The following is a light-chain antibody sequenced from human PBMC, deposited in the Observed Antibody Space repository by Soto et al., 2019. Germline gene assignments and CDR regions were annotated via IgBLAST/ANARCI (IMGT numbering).Light chain of an antibody. CDR3: QHYNHWPLT. J-gene: IGKJ4*01. CDR1: QSVSSN. V-gene: IGKV3-15*01. Sequence: ESVLTQSPGTLSLSPGERATLSCRASQSVSSNYLAWYQQKPGQAPRLLIYGASTRATGVPVRFSGSGSGTEFTLTISSLQSEDFAVYYCQHYNHWPLTFGGGTKVDIK. CDR2: GAS.